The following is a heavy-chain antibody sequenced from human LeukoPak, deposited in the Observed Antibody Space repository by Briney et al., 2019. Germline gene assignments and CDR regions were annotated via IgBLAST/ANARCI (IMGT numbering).Heavy chain of an antibody. CDR3: ARRSGRTPNYFDP. J-gene: IGHJ5*02. CDR2: INHSGST. Sequence: GSLRLSCVASGLTFDDYGMSWIPQPPGKGLEWFGEINHSGSTNYNPSLKSRVTISVDSSKNQFSLKLTSVTAADTAVYYCARRSGRTPNYFDPWGQGTLVTVSS. D-gene: IGHD6-25*01. V-gene: IGHV4-34*01. CDR1: GLTFDDYG.